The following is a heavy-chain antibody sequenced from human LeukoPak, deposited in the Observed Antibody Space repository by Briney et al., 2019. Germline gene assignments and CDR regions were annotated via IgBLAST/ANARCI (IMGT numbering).Heavy chain of an antibody. V-gene: IGHV4-39*07. CDR2: IYYSGST. J-gene: IGHJ6*03. CDR1: GGSISSSSYH. Sequence: SETLSLTCTVSGGSISSSSYHWGWIRQPPGKGLEWIGSIYYSGSTYYNPSLKSRVTISVDTSKNQFSLKLSSVTAADTAGYYCARELGSGTYYVWDYYYMDVWGKGTTVTVSS. CDR3: ARELGSGTYYVWDYYYMDV. D-gene: IGHD3-10*01.